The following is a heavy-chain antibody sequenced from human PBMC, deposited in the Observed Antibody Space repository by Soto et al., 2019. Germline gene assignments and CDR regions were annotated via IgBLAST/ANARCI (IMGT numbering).Heavy chain of an antibody. Sequence: QPGGSLRLSCAASGFTVSSNYMSWVRQAPGKGLEWVSVIYSGGSTYYADSVKGRFTISRDNSKNTLYLQMNSLRAEDTAVYYCARASNTFGGLEDYYYYGMDVWGQGTTVTVSS. D-gene: IGHD3-16*01. CDR2: IYSGGST. J-gene: IGHJ6*02. CDR1: GFTVSSNY. V-gene: IGHV3-53*01. CDR3: ARASNTFGGLEDYYYYGMDV.